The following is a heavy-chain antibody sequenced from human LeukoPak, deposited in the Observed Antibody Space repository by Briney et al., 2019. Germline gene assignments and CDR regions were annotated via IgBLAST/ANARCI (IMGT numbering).Heavy chain of an antibody. V-gene: IGHV4-39*01. D-gene: IGHD4-23*01. J-gene: IGHJ3*02. Sequence: SETLSLTCTVSGCSISSNSYYWGWIRQPPGKGLEGIGSVYYSGSTYYNPSLKSRVTISVDPSKNQFSLKLSSVTAADTAVYYCARNMTTVAGGAFDIWGQGTMVTVSS. CDR3: ARNMTTVAGGAFDI. CDR2: VYYSGST. CDR1: GCSISSNSYY.